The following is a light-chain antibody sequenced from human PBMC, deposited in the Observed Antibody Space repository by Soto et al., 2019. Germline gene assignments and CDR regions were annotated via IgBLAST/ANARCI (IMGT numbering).Light chain of an antibody. CDR2: AAS. V-gene: IGKV1-39*01. CDR3: QQSSSSWWT. CDR1: QSIGNH. J-gene: IGKJ1*01. Sequence: DIQMTQSPSPLSASVGDRVTITCRANQSIGNHLNWYQQKPGKAPNLLIYAASSLQSGVPSRFSGSGSGTDFTLTISSLQREDFATYYCQQSSSSWWTFGQGTKVEIK.